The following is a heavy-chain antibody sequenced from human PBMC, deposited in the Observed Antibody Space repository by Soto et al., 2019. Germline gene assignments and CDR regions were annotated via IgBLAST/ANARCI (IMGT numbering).Heavy chain of an antibody. Sequence: QVQLQESGPGLVMPSQTLSLTCTVSGGSISSGDYYWSWIRQPPGKGLEWIGCIFYTGSTYYNPSLKSRITISVHTSKRQFSLKLTSVTAADTAVYFCASVTRYCSGGGCNPNWFDPWGQGTLVTVSS. CDR3: ASVTRYCSGGGCNPNWFDP. CDR2: IFYTGST. D-gene: IGHD2-8*02. J-gene: IGHJ5*02. CDR1: GGSISSGDYY. V-gene: IGHV4-30-4*01.